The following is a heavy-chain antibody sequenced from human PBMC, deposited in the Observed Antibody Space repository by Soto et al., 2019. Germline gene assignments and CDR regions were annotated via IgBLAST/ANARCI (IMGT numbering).Heavy chain of an antibody. CDR1: GYNLTELS. D-gene: IGHD3-22*01. CDR3: AVDEYYYDSSGYYFGY. Sequence: GASLKVSCKVPGYNLTELSIHWVRQAPGKGLEWMGGVDPEDGETIYAQEFRGRVTMTEDTSTDTAYMVLSSLRSEDTAVYYCAVDEYYYDSSGYYFGYWGQGALVTVYS. V-gene: IGHV1-24*01. CDR2: VDPEDGET. J-gene: IGHJ4*02.